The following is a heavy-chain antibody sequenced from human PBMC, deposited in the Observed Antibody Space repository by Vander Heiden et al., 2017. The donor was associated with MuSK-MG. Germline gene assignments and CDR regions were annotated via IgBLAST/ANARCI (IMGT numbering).Heavy chain of an antibody. CDR3: AKVVAARRGGLFQH. CDR1: GFTFSTYA. Sequence: EVQLLESGGGLVQPGGSLRLSCAASGFTFSTYAMSWVRQAAGKGLEWVSAISGSGGSTYYADSVKGRFTISRDNSKNTLYLQMNSLRAEDTAVYYCAKVVAARRGGLFQHWGQGTLVTVSS. D-gene: IGHD6-6*01. CDR2: ISGSGGST. J-gene: IGHJ1*01. V-gene: IGHV3-23*01.